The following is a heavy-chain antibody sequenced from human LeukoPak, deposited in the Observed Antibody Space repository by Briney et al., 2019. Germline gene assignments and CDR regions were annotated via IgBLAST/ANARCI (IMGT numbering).Heavy chain of an antibody. J-gene: IGHJ4*02. D-gene: IGHD1-20*01. V-gene: IGHV4-38-2*01. Sequence: PSETLSLTCAVSGYSISSGYYWGWIRQPPGKGLEWIGSIYHSGGTYYNPSLKSRVTILVDTSKNQFSLKLSSVTAADTAVYYCARRGNWNDFDYWGQGTLVTVSS. CDR1: GYSISSGYY. CDR2: IYHSGGT. CDR3: ARRGNWNDFDY.